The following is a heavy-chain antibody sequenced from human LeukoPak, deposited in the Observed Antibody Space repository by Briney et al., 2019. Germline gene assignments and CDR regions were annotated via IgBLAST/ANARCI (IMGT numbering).Heavy chain of an antibody. Sequence: SETLSLTCAVHGGSFSGYYWSWIRQPPGKGLEWIREINRSGSTNYNPSLKSRVTISVDTSKNQFSLKLTSVTAADTAVYYCAGGRPTATTDDSSCFDPWGQGPLVSVSS. CDR2: INRSGST. J-gene: IGHJ5*02. D-gene: IGHD3-22*01. CDR1: GGSFSGYY. V-gene: IGHV4-34*01. CDR3: AGGRPTATTDDSSCFDP.